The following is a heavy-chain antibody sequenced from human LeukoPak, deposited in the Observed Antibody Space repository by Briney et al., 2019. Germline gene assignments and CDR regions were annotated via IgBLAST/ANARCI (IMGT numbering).Heavy chain of an antibody. CDR1: GYTFTSYG. V-gene: IGHV1-2*02. J-gene: IGHJ4*02. Sequence: ASVKVSCKASGYTFTSYGISWVRQAPGQGLEWMGWINPNSGGTNYAQKFQGRVTMTRDTSISTAYMELSRLRSDDTAVYYCARESRIDERVDYWGQGTLVTVSS. CDR3: ARESRIDERVDY. CDR2: INPNSGGT. D-gene: IGHD3-16*02.